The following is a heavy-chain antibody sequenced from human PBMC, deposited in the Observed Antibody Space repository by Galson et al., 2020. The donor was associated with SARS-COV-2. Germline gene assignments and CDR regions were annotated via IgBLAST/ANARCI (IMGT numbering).Heavy chain of an antibody. CDR3: ASSIAAAGILF. V-gene: IGHV4-4*07. D-gene: IGHD6-13*01. Sequence: ETSETLSLTCTVSGGSISSYYWSWIRQPAGKGLEWIGRIYTSGSTNYNPSLKSRVTMSVDTSKNQFSLKLSSVTVADTAVYYCASSIAAAGILFWGQGTLVTVSS. CDR1: GGSISSYY. J-gene: IGHJ4*02. CDR2: IYTSGST.